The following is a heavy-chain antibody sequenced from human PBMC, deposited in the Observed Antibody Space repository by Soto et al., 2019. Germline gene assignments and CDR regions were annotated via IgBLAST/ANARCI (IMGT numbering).Heavy chain of an antibody. D-gene: IGHD3-16*01. V-gene: IGHV4-31*03. CDR3: ARDPRRAYSHDL. CDR1: GGSVSSGSYY. J-gene: IGHJ5*02. CDR2: IYYTGNT. Sequence: PSETLSLTCTVSGGSVSSGSYYWSWIRQHPGRGLEWIGYIYYTGNTYYNPSLKSRLAISVDTSKNQFSLKLTSVTAADTAVYYCARDPRRAYSHDLWGQGPLLTVSS.